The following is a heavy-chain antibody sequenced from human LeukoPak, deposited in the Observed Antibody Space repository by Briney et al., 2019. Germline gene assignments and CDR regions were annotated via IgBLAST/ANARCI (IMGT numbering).Heavy chain of an antibody. V-gene: IGHV4-59*01. CDR1: GGSISSYY. D-gene: IGHD2-15*01. CDR3: ARASVPVAPLYYYYYMDV. J-gene: IGHJ6*03. CDR2: IYYSGST. Sequence: SETLSLTCTVSGGSISSYYWSWIRQPPGKGLEWSGYIYYSGSTNYNPSLKSRVTISVDTSKNQFSLKLSSVTAADTAVYYCARASVPVAPLYYYYYMDVWGKGTTVTVSS.